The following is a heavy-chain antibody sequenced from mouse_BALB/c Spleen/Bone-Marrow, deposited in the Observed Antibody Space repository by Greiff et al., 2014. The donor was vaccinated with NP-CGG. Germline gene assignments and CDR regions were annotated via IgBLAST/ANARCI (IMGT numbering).Heavy chain of an antibody. CDR3: ARSAFYALDY. Sequence: EVKLMESGGGLVQPGGSLNLSCAASGFDFSRYWMSWARQAPGKGQEWIGEINPGSSTINYTPSLKDKFIISRDNAKNTLYLQMSKVRSDDTALYYCARSAFYALDYWGQGTSVTVSS. CDR2: INPGSSTI. J-gene: IGHJ4*01. D-gene: IGHD3-1*01. V-gene: IGHV4-2*02. CDR1: GFDFSRYW.